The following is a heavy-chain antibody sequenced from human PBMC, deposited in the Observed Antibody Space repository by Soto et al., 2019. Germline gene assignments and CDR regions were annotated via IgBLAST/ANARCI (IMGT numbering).Heavy chain of an antibody. CDR1: GFTFSSYG. CDR2: ISYDGSNK. D-gene: IGHD6-25*01. CDR3: AKVDIAATDAFDI. J-gene: IGHJ3*02. V-gene: IGHV3-30*18. Sequence: GGSLRLSCAASGFTFSSYGMHWVRQAPGKGLEWVAVISYDGSNKYYADSVKGRFTISRDNSKNTLYLQMNSLRAEDTAVYYCAKVDIAATDAFDIWGQGTMVTV.